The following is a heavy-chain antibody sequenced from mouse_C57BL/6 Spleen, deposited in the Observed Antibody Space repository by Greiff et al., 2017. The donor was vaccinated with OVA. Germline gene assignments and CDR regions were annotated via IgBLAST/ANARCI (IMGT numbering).Heavy chain of an antibody. Sequence: VKLMESGPGLVQPSQSLSITCTVSGFSLTSYGVHWVRQSPGEGLEWLGVIWSGGSTDYNAAFISRLSISKDNSKSQVFFKMNSLQADDTAIYYCARTGTGYYAMDYWGQGTSVTVSS. CDR1: GFSLTSYG. D-gene: IGHD4-1*01. J-gene: IGHJ4*01. CDR3: ARTGTGYYAMDY. V-gene: IGHV2-2*01. CDR2: IWSGGST.